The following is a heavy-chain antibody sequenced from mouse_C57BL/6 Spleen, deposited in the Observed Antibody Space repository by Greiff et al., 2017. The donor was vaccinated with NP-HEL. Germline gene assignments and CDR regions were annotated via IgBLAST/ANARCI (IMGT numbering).Heavy chain of an antibody. V-gene: IGHV5-9-1*02. D-gene: IGHD2-5*01. CDR1: GFTFSSYA. J-gene: IGHJ4*01. Sequence: EVQRVESGEGLVKPGGSLKLSCAASGFTFSSYAMSWVRQTPEKRLEWVAYISSGGDYIYYADTVKGRFTISRDNARNTLYLQMSSLKSEDTAMYYCTSYSNYESYAMDYWGQGTSVTVSS. CDR2: ISSGGDYI. CDR3: TSYSNYESYAMDY.